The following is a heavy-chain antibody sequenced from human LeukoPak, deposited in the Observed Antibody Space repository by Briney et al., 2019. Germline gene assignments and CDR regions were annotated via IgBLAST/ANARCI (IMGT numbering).Heavy chain of an antibody. CDR3: ARDRGWRGVDY. Sequence: SQTPSLTCTVSGGSISSGGYYWSWIRQPPGKGLEWIGYIYHSGSTYYNPSLKSRVTISVDRSKNQFSLKLSSVTAADTAVYYCARDRGWRGVDYWGQGTLVTVSS. V-gene: IGHV4-30-2*01. J-gene: IGHJ4*02. CDR1: GGSISSGGYY. CDR2: IYHSGST. D-gene: IGHD3-10*01.